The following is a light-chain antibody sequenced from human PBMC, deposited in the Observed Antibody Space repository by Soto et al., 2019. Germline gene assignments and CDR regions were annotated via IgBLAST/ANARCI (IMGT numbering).Light chain of an antibody. CDR1: QSVSSN. CDR2: GAS. J-gene: IGKJ1*01. V-gene: IGKV3-15*01. Sequence: EIVMTQYPATLSVSPGERASLSCRANQSVSSNLAWYQQKPGQAPRLLIYGASTRATGIPARFSGSGSGTEFTLTISSLQSEDFAVYYCQQYNNWPRTFGQGTKVDIK. CDR3: QQYNNWPRT.